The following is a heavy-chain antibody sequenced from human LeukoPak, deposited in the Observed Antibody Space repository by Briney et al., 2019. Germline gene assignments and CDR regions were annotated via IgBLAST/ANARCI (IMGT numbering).Heavy chain of an antibody. CDR3: ARCDRIAARHLYDY. Sequence: SETLSLTCTVSGGSISSGGYYWSWIRQHPGKGLEWIGYIYYSGSTYYNPSLKGRVTISVDTSKNQFSLKLSSVTAADTAVYYCARCDRIAARHLYDYWGQGTLVTVSS. D-gene: IGHD6-6*01. V-gene: IGHV4-31*03. CDR1: GGSISSGGYY. J-gene: IGHJ4*02. CDR2: IYYSGST.